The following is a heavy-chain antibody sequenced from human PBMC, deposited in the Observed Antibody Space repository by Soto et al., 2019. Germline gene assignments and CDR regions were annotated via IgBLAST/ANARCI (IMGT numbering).Heavy chain of an antibody. CDR2: INHSGST. CDR3: ARGPIVGGRGGFGFDS. J-gene: IGHJ5*01. Sequence: LVTLRDRYSVDEGTCGGHFGRCILQPPGKGLEWIGEINHSGSTNYNPSLKSRVTISVDTSKNQFSLKLSSVTAADTAVYYCARGPIVGGRGGFGFDSLGQGTLVTVSS. V-gene: IGHV4-34*01. CDR1: EGTCGGHF. D-gene: IGHD1-26*01.